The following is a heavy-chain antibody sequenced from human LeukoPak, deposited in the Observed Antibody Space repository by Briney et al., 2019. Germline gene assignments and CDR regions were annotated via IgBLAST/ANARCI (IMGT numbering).Heavy chain of an antibody. J-gene: IGHJ4*02. D-gene: IGHD2-2*01. CDR2: IYHRGST. CDR1: GGSFSGYY. V-gene: IGHV4-34*01. Sequence: SETLSLTCAVYGGSFSGYYWGWIRQPPGKGLECIGTIYHRGSTYYNPSLKSRVTISVDTSKNQFSLKLSSVTAADTAVYYCARGAEVPAAPDFFDYWGQGTLVTVSS. CDR3: ARGAEVPAAPDFFDY.